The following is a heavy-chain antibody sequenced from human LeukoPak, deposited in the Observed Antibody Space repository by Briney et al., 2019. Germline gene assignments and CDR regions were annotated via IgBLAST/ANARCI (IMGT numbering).Heavy chain of an antibody. CDR3: ARQPYYYDSSAYYYHFDY. Sequence: NPSETLSLTCTVSGGSISSGGYYWSWMRQPPGKGLEWIGYIYHSGSTYYNPSLKSRVTISLDRSKNQFSLKLSSVTAADTAVYYCARQPYYYDSSAYYYHFDYWGQGTLVTVSA. CDR1: GGSISSGGYY. D-gene: IGHD3-22*01. J-gene: IGHJ4*02. V-gene: IGHV4-30-2*01. CDR2: IYHSGST.